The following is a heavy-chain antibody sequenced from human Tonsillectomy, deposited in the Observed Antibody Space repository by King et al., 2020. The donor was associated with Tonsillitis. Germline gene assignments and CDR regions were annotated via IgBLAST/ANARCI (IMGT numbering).Heavy chain of an antibody. CDR2: IYSSGST. CDR3: ARGGGFGEKEY. CDR1: GGSISGYF. D-gene: IGHD3-10*01. J-gene: IGHJ4*02. Sequence: QLQESGPGLVKPSETLSLTCTVSGGSISGYFWSWIRQPAGKGLEWIGRIYSSGSTNYNPSLRNRVTMSVDTSKNRFSLKLNSVTAADTAVYFCARGGGFGEKEYWGQGTLVTVSS. V-gene: IGHV4-4*07.